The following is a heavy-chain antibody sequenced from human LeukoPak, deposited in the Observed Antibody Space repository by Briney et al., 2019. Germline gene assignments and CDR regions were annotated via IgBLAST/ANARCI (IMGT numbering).Heavy chain of an antibody. CDR1: GFTFDDYA. CDR2: ITWNRDNI. Sequence: QPGGSLRLSCTVSGFTFDDYAMHWVRHTPGKGLEWVAGITWNRDNIGYGDSVKGQFTISRDNVKNVLYLQMNSLRPEDTALYYCAKDLSSAITSALVLDVWGQGTTVIVS. J-gene: IGHJ6*02. CDR3: AKDLSSAITSALVLDV. V-gene: IGHV3-9*01. D-gene: IGHD3-22*01.